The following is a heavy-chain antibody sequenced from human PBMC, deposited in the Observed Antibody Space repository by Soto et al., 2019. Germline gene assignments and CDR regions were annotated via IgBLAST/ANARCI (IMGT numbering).Heavy chain of an antibody. D-gene: IGHD3-16*01. Sequence: SETLSHTCAVKGGSFSTYYWSWIRQPPGRGLEWVGEINHSGSTNYNPSLKSRVTISVDTSKNQFSLKLSSVTAADTAVYYCARVLGVGRDWFDPWGQGTLVTVSS. CDR1: GGSFSTYY. CDR3: ARVLGVGRDWFDP. CDR2: INHSGST. V-gene: IGHV4-34*01. J-gene: IGHJ5*02.